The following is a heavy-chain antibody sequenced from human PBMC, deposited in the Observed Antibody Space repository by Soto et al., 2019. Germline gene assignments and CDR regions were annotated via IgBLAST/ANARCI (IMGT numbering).Heavy chain of an antibody. V-gene: IGHV4-34*01. Sequence: SETLSLTCAVYGGSFSGYYWSWIRQPPGKGLEWIGEINHSGSTNYNPSLKSRVTISVDTSKNQFSLKLSSVTAADTAVYYCARPGYYDFWSGSLSPYYYYGMDVWGQGTTVTVSS. D-gene: IGHD3-3*01. CDR1: GGSFSGYY. CDR3: ARPGYYDFWSGSLSPYYYYGMDV. CDR2: INHSGST. J-gene: IGHJ6*02.